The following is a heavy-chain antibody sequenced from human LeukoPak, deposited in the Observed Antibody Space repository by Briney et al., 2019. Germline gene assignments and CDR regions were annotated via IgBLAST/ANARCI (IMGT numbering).Heavy chain of an antibody. D-gene: IGHD3-22*01. CDR2: INHSGST. CDR1: GGSFSGYY. J-gene: IGHJ4*02. CDR3: ARGARGFTMIV. V-gene: IGHV4-34*01. Sequence: SETLSLTCAVYGGSFSGYYWSWIRQPPGKGLEWIGEINHSGSTNYNPSLKSRVTISVDTSKNQFSLKLSSVTAADTAVYYCARGARGFTMIVWGKETLVTVSS.